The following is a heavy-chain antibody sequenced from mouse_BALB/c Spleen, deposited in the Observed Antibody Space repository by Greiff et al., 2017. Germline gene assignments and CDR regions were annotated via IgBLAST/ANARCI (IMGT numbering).Heavy chain of an antibody. V-gene: IGHV1-63*02. CDR3: ARSSYDYDLFAY. D-gene: IGHD2-4*01. Sequence: VQLQQSGAELVRPGTSVKISCKASGYTFTNYWLGWVKQRPGHGLECIGDIYPGGGYTNYNEKFKGKATLTADTSSSTAYMQLSSLTSEDSAVYFCARSSYDYDLFAYWGQGTLVTVSA. J-gene: IGHJ3*01. CDR2: IYPGGGYT. CDR1: GYTFTNYW.